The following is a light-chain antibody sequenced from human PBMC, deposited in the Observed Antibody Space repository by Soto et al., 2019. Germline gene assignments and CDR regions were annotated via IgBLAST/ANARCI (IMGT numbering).Light chain of an antibody. V-gene: IGKV4-1*01. Sequence: DIVMTQSPDSLAVSLGERATINCKFSQSVLYSSNSKNYLAWYQQKPGQPPKLLIYWASTRESGVPDRFSGSGSGTDFTLTISSLQAEDVAVYYCQQYYSTPPYTFGQGTKPEIK. CDR1: QSVLYSSNSKNY. CDR3: QQYYSTPPYT. CDR2: WAS. J-gene: IGKJ2*01.